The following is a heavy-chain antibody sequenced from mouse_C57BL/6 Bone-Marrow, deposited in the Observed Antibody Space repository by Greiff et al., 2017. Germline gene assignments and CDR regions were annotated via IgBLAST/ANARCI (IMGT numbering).Heavy chain of an antibody. V-gene: IGHV1-52*01. J-gene: IGHJ1*03. Sequence: VQLQQPGAELVRPGSSVKLSCKASGYTFTSYWMHWVKQRPIQGLEWIGNIDPSDSETHYNQKFKDKATLTVAKSSGTAYMQLISLKSEDSEVYYCARSDGYYSYWYFDVWGTGTTVTVSS. CDR3: ARSDGYYSYWYFDV. CDR1: GYTFTSYW. D-gene: IGHD2-3*01. CDR2: IDPSDSET.